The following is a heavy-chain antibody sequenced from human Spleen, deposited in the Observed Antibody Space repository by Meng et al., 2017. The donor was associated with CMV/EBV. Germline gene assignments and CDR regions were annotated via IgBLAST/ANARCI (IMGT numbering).Heavy chain of an antibody. CDR1: GFTLSGSG. D-gene: IGHD7-27*01. CDR3: TRHQTGDYRYFDL. V-gene: IGHV3-73*01. J-gene: IGHJ4*02. Sequence: GGSLRLSCVASGFTLSGSGIHWVRQASGKGLEWVGRIRSMVNNYATTYSASVKGRFTISRDDSENTAYLQMNSLKSEDTAIYYCTRHQTGDYRYFDLWGQGTLVTV. CDR2: IRSMVNNYAT.